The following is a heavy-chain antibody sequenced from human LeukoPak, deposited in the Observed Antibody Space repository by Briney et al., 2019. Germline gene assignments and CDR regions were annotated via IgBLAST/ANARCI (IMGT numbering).Heavy chain of an antibody. CDR1: GFTVSSNY. J-gene: IGHJ4*02. D-gene: IGHD1-26*01. V-gene: IGHV3-66*02. CDR2: IYSGGST. Sequence: GGSLRLSCAASGFTVSSNYMSWVRQAPGKGLEWVSVIYSGGSTYYADSVKGRFTISRDNSKNTLYLQMNSLRAKDTAVYYCARDSPIVGATGWGQGTLVTVSS. CDR3: ARDSPIVGATG.